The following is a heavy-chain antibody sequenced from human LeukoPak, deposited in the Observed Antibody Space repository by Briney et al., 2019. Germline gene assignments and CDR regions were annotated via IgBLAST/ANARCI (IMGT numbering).Heavy chain of an antibody. CDR3: ARDQEDIYTTGWYLVDY. J-gene: IGHJ4*02. Sequence: ASVKVSCKASGYTFTSYGTSWVRQAPGQGLEWMGWISAYNGHTNYAQKLQGRVTMTTDTSTSTAYMELRSLRSDDTAVYYCARDQEDIYTTGWYLVDYWGQGTLVTVSS. D-gene: IGHD6-19*01. V-gene: IGHV1-18*01. CDR2: ISAYNGHT. CDR1: GYTFTSYG.